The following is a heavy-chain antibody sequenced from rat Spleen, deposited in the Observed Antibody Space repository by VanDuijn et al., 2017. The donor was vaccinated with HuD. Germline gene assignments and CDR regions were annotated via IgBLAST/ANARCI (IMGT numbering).Heavy chain of an antibody. D-gene: IGHD1-10*01. Sequence: EVQLVESGGGLVQPGRSLKLSCAASGFTFSSFAMAWVRQAPKKGLEWVATITSGGSNTYYPDSEKGRFTISRDKAKSTLYLQMDSLRSEDTATYYCAKGSITTPFAYWGQGTLVTVSS. CDR2: ITSGGSNT. J-gene: IGHJ3*01. CDR3: AKGSITTPFAY. V-gene: IGHV5-25*01. CDR1: GFTFSSFA.